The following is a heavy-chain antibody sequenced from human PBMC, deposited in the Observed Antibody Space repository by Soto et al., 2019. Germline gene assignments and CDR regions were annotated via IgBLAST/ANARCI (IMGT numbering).Heavy chain of an antibody. CDR1: GFSLSTSGVG. CDR2: IYWDDDK. J-gene: IGHJ5*02. D-gene: IGHD6-19*01. Sequence: QITLKESGPTLVKPTQTLTLTCTFSGFSLSTSGVGVVWIRQPPGKALEWLGIIYWDDDKRSSPSLKSRITITQDTSKSPVVVTINPMDPVDTGTYYCAHNRGAGTCWFDPWGQGTLVTVSS. V-gene: IGHV2-5*02. CDR3: AHNRGAGTCWFDP.